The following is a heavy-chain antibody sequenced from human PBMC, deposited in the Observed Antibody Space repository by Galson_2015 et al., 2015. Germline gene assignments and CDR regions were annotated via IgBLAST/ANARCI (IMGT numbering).Heavy chain of an antibody. D-gene: IGHD4-11*01. Sequence: SLRLSCAASGFTFSDYYMSWVRQAPGKGLEWVSVVYNGGSTYYADSVMGRFTISRDNSKNTLYLQMNSLRAEDTAVYYCARESMVTTAPLFDYWGQGTLVTVSS. CDR2: VYNGGST. J-gene: IGHJ4*02. CDR3: ARESMVTTAPLFDY. CDR1: GFTFSDYY. V-gene: IGHV3-66*02.